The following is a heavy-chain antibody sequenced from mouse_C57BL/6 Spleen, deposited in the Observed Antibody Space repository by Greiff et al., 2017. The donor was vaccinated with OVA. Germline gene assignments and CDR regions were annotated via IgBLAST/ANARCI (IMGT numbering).Heavy chain of an antibody. J-gene: IGHJ4*01. D-gene: IGHD1-1*01. CDR2: IYPGSGST. CDR3: AREGDYYGSSPYYAMDY. V-gene: IGHV1-55*01. CDR1: GYTFTSYW. Sequence: QVQLKQSGAELVKPGASVKMSCKASGYTFTSYWITWVKQRPGQGLEWIGDIYPGSGSTNYNEKFKSKATLTVDTSSSTAYMQLSSLTSEDSAVYYCAREGDYYGSSPYYAMDYWGQGTSVTVSS.